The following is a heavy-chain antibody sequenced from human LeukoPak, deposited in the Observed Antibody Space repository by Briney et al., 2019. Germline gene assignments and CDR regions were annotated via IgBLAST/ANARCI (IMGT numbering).Heavy chain of an antibody. Sequence: PGGSLRLSCAASGFTFSNYTMNWVRQAPGKGLEWVSSITIISSYIYYADSVKGRFTISRDNAENSLYLQMNSLRAEDTAVYYCANLVVVAATQTNYWGQGTLVTVSS. CDR2: ITIISSYI. CDR3: ANLVVVAATQTNY. CDR1: GFTFSNYT. V-gene: IGHV3-21*01. J-gene: IGHJ4*02. D-gene: IGHD2-15*01.